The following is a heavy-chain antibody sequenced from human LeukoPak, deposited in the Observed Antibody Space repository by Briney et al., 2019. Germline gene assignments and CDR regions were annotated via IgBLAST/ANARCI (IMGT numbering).Heavy chain of an antibody. J-gene: IGHJ5*02. CDR2: INPNSGGT. CDR1: GYTFTGYY. D-gene: IGHD6-13*01. Sequence: ASVKVSCKASGYTFTGYYMHWVRQAPGQGLEWMGWINPNSGGTNYAQKFQGRVTMTRDTSISTAYKELSRLRSDDTAVYYCARAVLVAAAGTNWFDPWGQGTLVTVSS. V-gene: IGHV1-2*02. CDR3: ARAVLVAAAGTNWFDP.